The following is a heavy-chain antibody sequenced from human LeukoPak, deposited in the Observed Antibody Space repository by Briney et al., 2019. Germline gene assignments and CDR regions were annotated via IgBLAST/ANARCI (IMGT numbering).Heavy chain of an antibody. Sequence: ASVKVSCKASGYTFTGYCMHLVRQAPGQGLEWMGWINPNSGGTNYAQKFQGRVTMTRDTSISTAYMELSRLRSDDTAVYYCARDRGAAASYYYMDVWGKGTTVTVSS. CDR3: ARDRGAAASYYYMDV. CDR1: GYTFTGYC. V-gene: IGHV1-2*02. J-gene: IGHJ6*03. CDR2: INPNSGGT. D-gene: IGHD6-13*01.